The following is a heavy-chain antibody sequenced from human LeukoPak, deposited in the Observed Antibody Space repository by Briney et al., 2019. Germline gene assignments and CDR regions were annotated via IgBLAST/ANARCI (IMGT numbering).Heavy chain of an antibody. J-gene: IGHJ4*02. CDR3: ASGSSGWYGGYFDY. CDR1: GFTFITYY. Sequence: GGSLRLSCAASGFTFITYYMHWVRQAPGKGLEWVSYISRSSSTIYYADSVQGRFTISRDNAKNSLYLQMNSLRAEDTAVYYCASGSSGWYGGYFDYWGQGTLVTVSS. D-gene: IGHD6-19*01. CDR2: ISRSSSTI. V-gene: IGHV3-48*01.